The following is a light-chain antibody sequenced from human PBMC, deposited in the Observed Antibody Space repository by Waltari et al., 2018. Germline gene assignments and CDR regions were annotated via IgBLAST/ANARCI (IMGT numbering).Light chain of an antibody. J-gene: IGLJ3*02. Sequence: YVLTQPPSVSVAPGKTARIPCGGSDIGTKIVHWYKQRPGQAPVLVVYDDSDRPSGIPERFSGSNSANTATLSITRAEAGDEADYYCQVWDTRSDHGVFGGGTKLTVL. V-gene: IGLV3-21*03. CDR1: DIGTKI. CDR3: QVWDTRSDHGV. CDR2: DDS.